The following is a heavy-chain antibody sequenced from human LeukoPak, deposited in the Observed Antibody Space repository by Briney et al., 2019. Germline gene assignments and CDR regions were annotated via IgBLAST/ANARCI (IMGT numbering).Heavy chain of an antibody. J-gene: IGHJ6*02. Sequence: SETLSLTCAVYGGSFSGYYWSWIRQPAGKGLEWIGRIYTSGSTNYNPSLKSRVTMSVDTSKNQFSLKLSSVTAADTAVYYCARQGYYYYGMDVWGQGTTVTVSS. CDR1: GGSFSGYY. CDR3: ARQGYYYYGMDV. V-gene: IGHV4-59*10. CDR2: IYTSGST.